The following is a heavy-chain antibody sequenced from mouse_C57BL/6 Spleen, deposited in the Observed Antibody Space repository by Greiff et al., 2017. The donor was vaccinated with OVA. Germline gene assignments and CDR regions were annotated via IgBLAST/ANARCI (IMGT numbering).Heavy chain of an antibody. D-gene: IGHD2-4*01. CDR3: ARYRGDYDYDSLDY. CDR2: IYPGDGDT. J-gene: IGHJ2*01. Sequence: LVESGPELVKPGASVKISCKASGYAFSSSWMNWVKQRPGKGLEWIGRIYPGDGDTNYNGKFKGKATLTADKSSSTAYMQLSSLTSEDSAVYFCARYRGDYDYDSLDYWGQGTTLTVSS. CDR1: GYAFSSSW. V-gene: IGHV1-82*01.